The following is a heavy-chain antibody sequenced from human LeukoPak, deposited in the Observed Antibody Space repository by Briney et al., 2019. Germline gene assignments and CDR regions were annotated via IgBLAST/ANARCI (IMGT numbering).Heavy chain of an antibody. Sequence: ASVKVSCKVSGYTLTELSMHWVRQAPGKGLEWMGGIISIYGTTSYAQRFQGRVTITVDESTSTGYMELSSLRSDDTALYYCATSIVNTIQTLDYWGQGTLVTVS. CDR1: GYTLTELS. V-gene: IGHV1-24*01. CDR3: ATSIVNTIQTLDY. D-gene: IGHD3-3*01. CDR2: IISIYGTT. J-gene: IGHJ4*02.